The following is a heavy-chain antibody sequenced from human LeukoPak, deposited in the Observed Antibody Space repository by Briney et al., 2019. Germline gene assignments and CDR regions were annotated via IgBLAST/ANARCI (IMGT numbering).Heavy chain of an antibody. CDR2: IYYSGST. V-gene: IGHV4-39*07. CDR3: ARDPFYDYVWGSSPSPGVWFDP. Sequence: PSETLSLTCTVSGGSISSDSYYWGWIRQPPGKGLEWIGNIYYSGSTHYNPSLKSRVTISVDTSKNQFSLKLSSVTAADTAVYYCARDPFYDYVWGSSPSPGVWFDPWGQGTLVTVSS. CDR1: GGSISSDSYY. J-gene: IGHJ5*02. D-gene: IGHD3-16*01.